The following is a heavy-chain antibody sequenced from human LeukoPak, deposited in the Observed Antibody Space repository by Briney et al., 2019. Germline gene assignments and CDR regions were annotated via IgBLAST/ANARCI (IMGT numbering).Heavy chain of an antibody. D-gene: IGHD3-22*01. Sequence: PGGSLRLSCAASGFTFSNYWMHWVRQAPGKGLVWVSRINTDGSNTDYADSVKGRFTISRDNAKNTLYLQMNSLRAEDTAVYYCARGGLRYDSSGYYIYWGQGTLVTVSS. CDR1: GFTFSNYW. CDR2: INTDGSNT. CDR3: ARGGLRYDSSGYYIY. V-gene: IGHV3-74*01. J-gene: IGHJ4*02.